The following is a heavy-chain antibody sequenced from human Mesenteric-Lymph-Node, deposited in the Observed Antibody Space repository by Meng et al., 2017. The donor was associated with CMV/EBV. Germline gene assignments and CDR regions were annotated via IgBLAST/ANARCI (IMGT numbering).Heavy chain of an antibody. D-gene: IGHD4-11*01. J-gene: IGHJ3*02. CDR2: IKSKTDGGTT. CDR3: TTAATVTSGAFDI. Sequence: GESLKISCAASGVTFNNSWMTWVRQAPGKGLEWVCRIKSKTDGGTTDCAAPVKGRFTISKDDSRNTLYLKMNSLKTEDKAVYYCTTAATVTSGAFDIWGQGTLVTVSS. V-gene: IGHV3-15*01. CDR1: GVTFNNSW.